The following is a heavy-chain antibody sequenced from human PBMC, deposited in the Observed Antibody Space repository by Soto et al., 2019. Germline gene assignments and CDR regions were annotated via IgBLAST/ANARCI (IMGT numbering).Heavy chain of an antibody. V-gene: IGHV6-1*01. D-gene: IGHD1-26*01. J-gene: IGHJ5*01. CDR2: SYYRSKWYN. Sequence: SQTLSLTCAISGDSVSSSSVTWNWIRLSPSRGLEWLGRSYYRSKWYNDYAESVKIRITINPDTSKNQFALHLNSVTPEDTAVYYCVRLIGNSWLDFWGQGTLVTVSS. CDR1: GDSVSSSSVT. CDR3: VRLIGNSWLDF.